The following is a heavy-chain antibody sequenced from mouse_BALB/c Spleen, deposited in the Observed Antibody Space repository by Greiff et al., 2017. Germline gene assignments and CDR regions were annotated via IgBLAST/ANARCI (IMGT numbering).Heavy chain of an antibody. V-gene: IGHV1-69*02. CDR1: GYTFTSYW. Sequence: QVQLKQPGAELVRPGASVKLSCKASGYTFTSYWINWVKQRPGQGLEWIGNIYPSDSYTNYNQKFKDKATLTVDKSSSTAYMQLSSPTSEDSAVYYCTLGGYAMDYWGQGTSVTVSS. CDR3: TLGGYAMDY. J-gene: IGHJ4*01. CDR2: IYPSDSYT.